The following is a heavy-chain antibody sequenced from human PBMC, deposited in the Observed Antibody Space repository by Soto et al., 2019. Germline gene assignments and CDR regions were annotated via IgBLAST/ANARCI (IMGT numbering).Heavy chain of an antibody. CDR3: AREPTYYYDSSGYYDY. J-gene: IGHJ4*02. V-gene: IGHV3-21*01. Sequence: GGSLRLSCAASGFTFSSYSMNWVRQAPGKGLEWVSSISSSSSYIYYADSVKGRFTISRDNAKNSLYLQMNSLRAEDTAVYYCAREPTYYYDSSGYYDYWGQGTLVTVSS. CDR1: GFTFSSYS. CDR2: ISSSSSYI. D-gene: IGHD3-22*01.